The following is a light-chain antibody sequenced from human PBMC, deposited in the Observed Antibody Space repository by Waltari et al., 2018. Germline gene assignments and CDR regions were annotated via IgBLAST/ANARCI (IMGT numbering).Light chain of an antibody. Sequence: EIVLTQSPATLSLSPGERDTLSCRASQTVDTYLAWYQQRPGQAPSLLIYDTSNRATGIPDRFSGSGSETDFTLTISSLEPEDFAVYYCQQRRRWPLTFGGGSKVEI. V-gene: IGKV3-11*01. J-gene: IGKJ4*01. CDR2: DTS. CDR1: QTVDTY. CDR3: QQRRRWPLT.